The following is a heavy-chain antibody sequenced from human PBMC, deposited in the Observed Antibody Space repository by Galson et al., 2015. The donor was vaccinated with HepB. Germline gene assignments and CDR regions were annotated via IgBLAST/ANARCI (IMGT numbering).Heavy chain of an antibody. V-gene: IGHV3-21*01. CDR1: GFTFSSYS. Sequence: LRLSCAASGFTFSSYSMNWVRQAPGKGLEWVSSISSRSNYIYYADSLKGRFTISRDNAKNSLYLQVSSLRAEDTALYYCARDSCGGDCHSIRGALDYWGQGTLVTVSS. D-gene: IGHD2-21*02. J-gene: IGHJ4*02. CDR2: ISSRSNYI. CDR3: ARDSCGGDCHSIRGALDY.